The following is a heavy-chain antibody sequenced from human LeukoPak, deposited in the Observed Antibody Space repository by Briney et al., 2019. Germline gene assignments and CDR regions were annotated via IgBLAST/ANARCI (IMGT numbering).Heavy chain of an antibody. CDR1: GYTFSDYY. CDR2: INGNSGVT. V-gene: IGHV1-2*02. D-gene: IGHD6-13*01. CDR3: ARARITAAGTSGYHFYYMDV. Sequence: AAVTVSCKASGYTFSDYYIHWVRQAPGQGLEWMGWINGNSGVTNHAQKFQGRVTVTRDTSITTAYVELSSLRSDDTAVYYRARARITAAGTSGYHFYYMDVWGEGTTVIVSS. J-gene: IGHJ6*03.